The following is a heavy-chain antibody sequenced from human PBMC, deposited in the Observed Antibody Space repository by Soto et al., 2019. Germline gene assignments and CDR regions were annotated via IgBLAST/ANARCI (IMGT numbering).Heavy chain of an antibody. D-gene: IGHD1-1*01. CDR3: ARGTTKSAFSAMDV. Sequence: QVQLVESGGGVVQPGRSLRLSCAASGFTFSNNAMDWVRQAPGKGLEWVAVISYDGSNKYIAESVKGRFTIFRDNSKNTLFLTMNSLRAEDTAVYYCARGTTKSAFSAMDVWGQGTTVTVSS. V-gene: IGHV3-30-3*01. CDR2: ISYDGSNK. J-gene: IGHJ6*02. CDR1: GFTFSNNA.